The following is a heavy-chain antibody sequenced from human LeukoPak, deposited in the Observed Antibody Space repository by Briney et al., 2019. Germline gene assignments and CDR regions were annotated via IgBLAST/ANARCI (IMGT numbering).Heavy chain of an antibody. CDR2: ISYDGSNK. CDR3: AKGPGIAVAGPLWYYYYMDV. Sequence: PGGSLRLSCAASGFTFSSYGMHWVRQAPGKGLEWVAVISYDGSNKYYADSVKGRFTISRDNSKSTLYPQMNSLRAEDTAVYYCAKGPGIAVAGPLWYYYYMDVWGKGTTVTVSS. J-gene: IGHJ6*03. V-gene: IGHV3-30*18. CDR1: GFTFSSYG. D-gene: IGHD6-19*01.